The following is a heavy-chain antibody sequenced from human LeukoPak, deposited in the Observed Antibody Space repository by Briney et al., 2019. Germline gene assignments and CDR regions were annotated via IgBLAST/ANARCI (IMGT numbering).Heavy chain of an antibody. V-gene: IGHV3-21*01. Sequence: GGSLRLSCAASGFTFSSYSMNWVRQAPGKGVEWVSSISSSSSYIYYADSVKGRFTISRDNAKNSLYLQMNSLRAEDTAVYYCARDGLKWLLLRGYYYYYMDVWGKGTTVTVSS. D-gene: IGHD3-22*01. J-gene: IGHJ6*03. CDR2: ISSSSSYI. CDR1: GFTFSSYS. CDR3: ARDGLKWLLLRGYYYYYMDV.